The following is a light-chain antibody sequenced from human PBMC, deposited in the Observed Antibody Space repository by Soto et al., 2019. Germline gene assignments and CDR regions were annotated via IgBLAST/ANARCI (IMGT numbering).Light chain of an antibody. CDR3: YQYNNWPPLT. CDR1: QTISTN. CDR2: AAS. V-gene: IGKV3-15*01. Sequence: EVLMTQSPATLSVSPGDRATLSCRASQTISTNLAWFQQKPGQAPRLLIYAASTRATGVPARFSGSGSGTEFTLTISSLQSEDFAVYYCYQYNNWPPLTFGGGTKVEI. J-gene: IGKJ4*01.